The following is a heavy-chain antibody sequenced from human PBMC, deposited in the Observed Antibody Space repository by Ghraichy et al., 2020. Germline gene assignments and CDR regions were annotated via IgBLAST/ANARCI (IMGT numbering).Heavy chain of an antibody. CDR3: ARDPGSSVYYGMDV. CDR1: GFTFSSYS. Sequence: LSLTCAASGFTFSSYSMNWVRQAPGKGLEWVSSISSSSSYIYYADSVKGRFTISRDNAKNSLYLQMNSLRAEDTAVYYCARDPGSSVYYGMDVWGQGXX. CDR2: ISSSSSYI. J-gene: IGHJ6*02. D-gene: IGHD6-6*01. V-gene: IGHV3-21*01.